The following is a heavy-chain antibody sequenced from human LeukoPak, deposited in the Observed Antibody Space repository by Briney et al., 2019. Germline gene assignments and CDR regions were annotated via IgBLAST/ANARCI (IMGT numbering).Heavy chain of an antibody. CDR2: ICAYNGYT. D-gene: IGHD3-10*01. CDR1: GYTFTSYG. Sequence: ASVKVSCKASGYTFTSYGIRWVRQAPGQGLEWVGCICAYNGYTNYAHKLQGRVTITTDKSKNTVYLELRSLRSDDTAVYYCARDRVRTMVRGVILSPFDYWGQGTLVTVSS. CDR3: ARDRVRTMVRGVILSPFDY. J-gene: IGHJ4*02. V-gene: IGHV1-18*01.